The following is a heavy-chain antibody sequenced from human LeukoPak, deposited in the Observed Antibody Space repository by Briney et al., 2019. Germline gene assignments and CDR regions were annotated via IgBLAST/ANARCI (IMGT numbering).Heavy chain of an antibody. CDR3: AKDARISSSSWPDNWFDP. J-gene: IGHJ5*02. D-gene: IGHD6-13*01. V-gene: IGHV3-30*18. CDR2: ISYDGSNK. CDR1: GFTFNSYG. Sequence: GGSLRLSCAASGFTFNSYGMHWVRQAPGKGLEWVAVISYDGSNKYYADSVKGRFTISRDNSKNTLYLQMNSLRAEDTAVYYCAKDARISSSSWPDNWFDPWGQGTLVTVSS.